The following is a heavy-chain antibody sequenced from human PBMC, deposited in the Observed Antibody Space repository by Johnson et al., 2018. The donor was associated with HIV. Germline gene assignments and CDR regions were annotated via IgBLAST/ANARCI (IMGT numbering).Heavy chain of an antibody. V-gene: IGHV3-53*01. CDR1: GFTVSINY. CDR2: IYSGGYT. CDR3: AKDLGVAADPDAFDI. D-gene: IGHD6-13*01. J-gene: IGHJ3*02. Sequence: VQLVESGGGLIQPGGSLRLSCAASGFTVSINYMSWVRQAPGKGLEWVSVIYSGGYTYYADSVKGRFTISRDNSKNTLYLQMNSLRAEDTAVYYCAKDLGVAADPDAFDIWGQGTMVTVSS.